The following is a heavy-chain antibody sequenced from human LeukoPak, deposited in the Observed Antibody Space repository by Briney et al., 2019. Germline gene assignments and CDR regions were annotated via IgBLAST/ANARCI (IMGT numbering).Heavy chain of an antibody. D-gene: IGHD6-19*01. Sequence: ASVKVSCKASGYTFTSYYMHWVRQAPGQGLEWMGIINPSGGSTSYAQKFQGRVTMTRDTSTSTVYMELSSLRSEDTAVYYCARLGTGYSSGWYPDYWGQGTLVTVSS. V-gene: IGHV1-46*01. CDR3: ARLGTGYSSGWYPDY. J-gene: IGHJ4*02. CDR2: INPSGGST. CDR1: GYTFTSYY.